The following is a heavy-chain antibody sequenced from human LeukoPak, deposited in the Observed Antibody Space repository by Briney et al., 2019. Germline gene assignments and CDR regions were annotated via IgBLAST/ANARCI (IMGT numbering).Heavy chain of an antibody. CDR1: GGSISSGGYY. J-gene: IGHJ5*02. CDR2: IYYSGST. V-gene: IGHV4-31*03. D-gene: IGHD2-2*01. CDR3: ARDGGGYCSSTSCNWFDP. Sequence: SGTLSLTCTVSGGSISSGGYYWSWIRQHPGKGLEWIGYIYYSGSTYYNPSLKSRVTISVDTSKNQFSLKLSSVTAADTAVYYCARDGGGYCSSTSCNWFDPWGQGTLVTVSS.